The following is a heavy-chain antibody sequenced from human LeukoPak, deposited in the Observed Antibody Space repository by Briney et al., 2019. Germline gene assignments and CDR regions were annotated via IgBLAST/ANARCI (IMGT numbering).Heavy chain of an antibody. Sequence: GGSLRLSCAAYGFTFSSYGMHWVRQAPGKGREWVAFIRYDGSNKYYADSVKGRFTISRDNSKNTLYLQMNSLRAEDTAVYYCAKGSGIAVAGTKLYYYGMDVWGQGTTVTVSS. V-gene: IGHV3-30*02. CDR1: GFTFSSYG. CDR2: IRYDGSNK. CDR3: AKGSGIAVAGTKLYYYGMDV. D-gene: IGHD6-19*01. J-gene: IGHJ6*02.